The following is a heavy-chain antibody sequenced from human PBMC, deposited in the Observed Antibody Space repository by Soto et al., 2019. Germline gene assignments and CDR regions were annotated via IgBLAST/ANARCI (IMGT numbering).Heavy chain of an antibody. CDR2: IYYSGST. CDR3: ARYPRLDC. Sequence: PSETLSLTCTVSGGSISSYYWSWIRQPPGKGLEWIGYIYYSGSTNYNPSLKSRVTISVDTSKNQFSLQLSSVTAADTAVYFCARYPRLDCWGQGTLVTVSS. CDR1: GGSISSYY. V-gene: IGHV4-59*08. J-gene: IGHJ4*02.